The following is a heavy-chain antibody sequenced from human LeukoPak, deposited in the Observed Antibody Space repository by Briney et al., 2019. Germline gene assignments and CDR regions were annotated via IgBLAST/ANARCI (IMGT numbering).Heavy chain of an antibody. CDR2: IYTSGST. V-gene: IGHV4-61*02. J-gene: IGHJ4*02. D-gene: IGHD1-26*01. Sequence: TLSPTCTVSGGSISSGSYYWSWIRQPAGKGLEWIGRIYTSGSTNYNPSLKSRVTISVDTSKNQFSLKLSSVTAADTAVYYCVGIVASRGYYFDYWGQGTLVTVSS. CDR3: VGIVASRGYYFDY. CDR1: GGSISSGSYY.